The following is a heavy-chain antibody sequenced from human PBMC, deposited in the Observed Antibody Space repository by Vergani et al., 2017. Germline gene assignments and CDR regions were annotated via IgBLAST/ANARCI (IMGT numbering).Heavy chain of an antibody. J-gene: IGHJ4*02. D-gene: IGHD6-25*01. CDR2: IHYDGSHE. CDR3: ARDRGGATSSGYFSGGFDY. Sequence: QVQLVESGGGVVQPGRSLRLSCAASGFSFSSFGFHWVRQAPGKGLEWVAFIHYDGSHEYYVDSVKGRFTISRDNSKNTLILQMNGLRAEDTAVYYCARDRGGATSSGYFSGGFDYWGLGTLSASHQ. CDR1: GFSFSSFG. V-gene: IGHV3-33*01.